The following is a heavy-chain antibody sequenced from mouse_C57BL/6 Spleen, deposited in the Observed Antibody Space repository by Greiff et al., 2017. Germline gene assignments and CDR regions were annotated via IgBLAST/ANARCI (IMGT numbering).Heavy chain of an antibody. D-gene: IGHD1-1*01. CDR1: GFNIKDYY. J-gene: IGHJ1*03. CDR2: IDPEDGET. Sequence: VQLQQSGAELVKPGASVTLSCTASGFNIKDYYMHWVKQRTEQGLEWIGRIDPEDGETKYAPKFQGKATITADTSSNTAYLQLSSLTSEDTAVYYCARGAYYYGSSCWYFDVWGTGTTVTVAS. CDR3: ARGAYYYGSSCWYFDV. V-gene: IGHV14-2*01.